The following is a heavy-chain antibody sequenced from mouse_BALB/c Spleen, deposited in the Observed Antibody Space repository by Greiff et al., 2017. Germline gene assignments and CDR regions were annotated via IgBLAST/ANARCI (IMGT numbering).Heavy chain of an antibody. V-gene: IGHV5-9-4*01. Sequence: EVKLMESGGGLVKPGGSLKLSCAASGFTFSSYAMSWVRQSPEKRLEWVAEISSGGSYTYYPDTVTGRFTISRDNAKNTLYLEMSSLRSEDTAMYYCARDGDPRYGLDYWGQGTTLTVSS. J-gene: IGHJ2*01. D-gene: IGHD2-14*01. CDR2: ISSGGSYT. CDR1: GFTFSSYA. CDR3: ARDGDPRYGLDY.